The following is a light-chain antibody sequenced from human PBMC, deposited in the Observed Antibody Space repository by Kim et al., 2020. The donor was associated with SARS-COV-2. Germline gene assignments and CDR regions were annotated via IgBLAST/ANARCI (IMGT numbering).Light chain of an antibody. V-gene: IGLV2-14*03. CDR1: SSDVGGYNY. CDR3: SSYTSSNTFYV. Sequence: SITISCTGTSSDVGGYNYVSWYQQHPGNAPKRMIYDVSNRPSGVSNRFSGSKSGNTASLTISGLQPEDEADYYCSSYTSSNTFYVFGTGTKVTVL. J-gene: IGLJ1*01. CDR2: DVS.